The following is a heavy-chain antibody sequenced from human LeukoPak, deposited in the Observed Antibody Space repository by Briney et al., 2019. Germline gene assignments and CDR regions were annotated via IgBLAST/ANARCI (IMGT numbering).Heavy chain of an antibody. CDR1: GFTLSSYG. V-gene: IGHV3-33*01. J-gene: IGHJ4*02. Sequence: GGSLRLSCAASGFTLSSYGMHWVRQAPGKGLEWVAVIWYDGSNKYYADSVKGRFTISRDNSKNTLYLQMNSLRAEDTAVYYCARVIAVAGTVDYWGQGTLVTVSS. CDR2: IWYDGSNK. CDR3: ARVIAVAGTVDY. D-gene: IGHD6-19*01.